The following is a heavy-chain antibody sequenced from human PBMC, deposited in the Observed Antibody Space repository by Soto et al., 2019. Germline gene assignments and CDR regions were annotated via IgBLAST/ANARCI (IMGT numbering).Heavy chain of an antibody. J-gene: IGHJ5*01. CDR1: RGSVNSPNW. V-gene: IGHV4-4*02. D-gene: IGHD3-9*01. Sequence: QVQLQESGPGLVKPSGTLSLTCGVSRGSVNSPNWWRWVRQPPVKGLEWIGEIYHTGNTNNNPSTKSRITLSVGKLKDPFPLNRTSLTAADKAREYWARKGPSDETPFEPLGKGTPVTVS. CDR3: ARKGPSDETPFEP. CDR2: IYHTGNT.